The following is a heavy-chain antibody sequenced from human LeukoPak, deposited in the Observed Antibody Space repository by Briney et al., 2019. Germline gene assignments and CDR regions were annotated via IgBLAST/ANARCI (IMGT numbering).Heavy chain of an antibody. V-gene: IGHV3-64D*06. CDR3: ARKIAVAGRGGWFDP. CDR1: GFTFSTYA. D-gene: IGHD6-13*01. Sequence: PGRSLRLSCSASGFTFSTYARHWVRQDPGEGLEYVSAISNNGGSTYYADSVKGRFTISRDNSNNTLYLQMSGLRAEDAAVYYCARKIAVAGRGGWFDPWGQGTLVTVSS. J-gene: IGHJ5*02. CDR2: ISNNGGST.